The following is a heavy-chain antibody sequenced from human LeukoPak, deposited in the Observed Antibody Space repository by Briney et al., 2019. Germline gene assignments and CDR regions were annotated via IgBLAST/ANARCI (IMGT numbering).Heavy chain of an antibody. V-gene: IGHV3-9*01. J-gene: IGHJ4*02. CDR1: GFTFDDYA. Sequence: PGGSLRLSCAASGFTFDDYAMHWVRHAPGKGLEWVSGISWNSGSIGYADSVKGRFTISRDNAKNSLYLQMNSLRAEDTALYYCAKDRVLALAVAGTHRGHYFDYWGQGTLVTVSS. CDR3: AKDRVLALAVAGTHRGHYFDY. D-gene: IGHD6-19*01. CDR2: ISWNSGSI.